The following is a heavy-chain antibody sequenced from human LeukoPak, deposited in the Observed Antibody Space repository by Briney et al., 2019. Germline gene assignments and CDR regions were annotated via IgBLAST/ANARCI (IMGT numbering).Heavy chain of an antibody. CDR1: GLTVSSSY. J-gene: IGHJ5*02. CDR2: IYSGGST. V-gene: IGHV3-66*01. CDR3: ARDRWFDP. Sequence: GGSLRLSCAASGLTVSSSYMSWVRQAPGKGLEWVSAIYSGGSTYYADSVKGRFTISRDNSKNTLSLQMNSLRAEDTAVYYCARDRWFDPWGQGTLVTVSS.